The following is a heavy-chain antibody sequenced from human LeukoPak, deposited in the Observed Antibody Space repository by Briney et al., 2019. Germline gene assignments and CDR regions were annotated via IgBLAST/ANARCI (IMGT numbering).Heavy chain of an antibody. V-gene: IGHV3-21*01. Sequence: GGSLRLSCAASGFTFSSYNMNWVRQAPGKGLEWVSSISSSSSYIYYADSVKGRFTISRDNSKNTLYLQMNSLRAEDTAVYYCAKDLHPQWLARTVDYWGQGTLVTVSS. J-gene: IGHJ4*02. CDR1: GFTFSSYN. CDR3: AKDLHPQWLARTVDY. D-gene: IGHD6-19*01. CDR2: ISSSSSYI.